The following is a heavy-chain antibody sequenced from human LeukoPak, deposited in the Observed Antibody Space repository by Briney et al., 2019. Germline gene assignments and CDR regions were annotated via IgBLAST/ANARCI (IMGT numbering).Heavy chain of an antibody. CDR1: GYTFTSYD. D-gene: IGHD6-13*01. V-gene: IGHV1-8*01. CDR2: MNPNSGNT. J-gene: IGHJ4*02. CDR3: ARVQRPQQLVDY. Sequence: ASVKVSCKASGYTFTSYDINWVRQATGQGLEWMGWMNPNSGNTGYAQKFQGRVTMTRNTSISTAYMELRSLRSDDTAVYYCARVQRPQQLVDYWGQGTLVTVSP.